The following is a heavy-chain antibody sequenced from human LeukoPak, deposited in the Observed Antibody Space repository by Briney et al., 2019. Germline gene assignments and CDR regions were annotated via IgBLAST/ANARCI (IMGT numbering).Heavy chain of an antibody. CDR2: IYDRGSA. J-gene: IGHJ5*01. Sequence: PSQTLSLTCTVSGYAITSGGFSWNWIRQPPGKGLEWIGCIYDRGSAYYNPSLKSRFTISVDRPKNQFFLNVTSLTAADTAVYYCARSRQASGLFNSWGQGTLVTVSS. D-gene: IGHD3-10*01. CDR3: ARSRQASGLFNS. V-gene: IGHV4-30-2*01. CDR1: GYAITSGGFS.